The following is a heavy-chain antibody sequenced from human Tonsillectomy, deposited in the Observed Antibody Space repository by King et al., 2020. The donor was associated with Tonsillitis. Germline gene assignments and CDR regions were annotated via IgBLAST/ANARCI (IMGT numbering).Heavy chain of an antibody. CDR1: GGSISSGCYS. D-gene: IGHD1-26*01. J-gene: IGHJ3*02. V-gene: IGHV4-30-4*07. CDR3: AMMIYSGGYWSRSAFDI. CDR2: IYYSGST. Sequence: VQLQESGPGLVKPSQTLSLTCAVSGGSISSGCYSWSWIRQPPGNGLEWIGYIYYSGSTYYNPSHKSRVTLSVDTSKNQFSLKLSSVTAADTAVYYCAMMIYSGGYWSRSAFDIWGQGTMVTVSS.